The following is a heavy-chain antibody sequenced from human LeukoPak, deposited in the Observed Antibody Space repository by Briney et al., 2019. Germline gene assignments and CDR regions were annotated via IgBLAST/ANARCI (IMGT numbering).Heavy chain of an antibody. CDR3: ARAYRRGGYSYGFVY. CDR2: INPNSGGT. Sequence: ASVKVSCKASGYTFTGYYMHWVRQAPGQGLEWMGWINPNSGGTNYAQKFQGRVTMTRDTSISTAYMELSRLRSDDTAVYYCARAYRRGGYSYGFVYWGQGTLVTVSS. D-gene: IGHD5-18*01. J-gene: IGHJ4*02. V-gene: IGHV1-2*02. CDR1: GYTFTGYY.